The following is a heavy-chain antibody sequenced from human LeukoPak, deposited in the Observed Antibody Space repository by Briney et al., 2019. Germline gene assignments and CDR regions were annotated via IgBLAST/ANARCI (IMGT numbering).Heavy chain of an antibody. V-gene: IGHV4-59*01. D-gene: IGHD3-22*01. CDR3: AREHRDYSDSSGFYGTDY. Sequence: SETLSLTCTVSGGSISSYYWSWIRHPPGKGLEWMGYIYYSGSTNYNRSLKSRVTISVDTSKNQFSLKLSSVTAADTAVYFCAREHRDYSDSSGFYGTDYWGQGTLVTVSS. CDR1: GGSISSYY. CDR2: IYYSGST. J-gene: IGHJ4*02.